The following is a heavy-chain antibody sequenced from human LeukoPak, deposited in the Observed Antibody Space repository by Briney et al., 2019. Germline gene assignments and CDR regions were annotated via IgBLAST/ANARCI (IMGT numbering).Heavy chain of an antibody. Sequence: ASVKVSCKASGYTFTSYYMHWVRQAPGQGLEWMGIINPSGGSTSYAQKFQGRVTMTRDTSTSTVYMELSSLRSEDTAVYYCARAHNYGEALDAFDIWGQGTMVTVSS. J-gene: IGHJ3*02. CDR1: GYTFTSYY. D-gene: IGHD4-17*01. CDR3: ARAHNYGEALDAFDI. V-gene: IGHV1-46*01. CDR2: INPSGGST.